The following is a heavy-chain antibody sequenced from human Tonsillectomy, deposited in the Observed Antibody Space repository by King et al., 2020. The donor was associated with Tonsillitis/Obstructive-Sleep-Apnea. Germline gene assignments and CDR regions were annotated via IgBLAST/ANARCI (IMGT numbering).Heavy chain of an antibody. CDR1: GGSISSYY. J-gene: IGHJ4*02. Sequence: LQLQESGPGLVKPSETLSLTCTVSGGSISSYYWSWIRQPPGKGLEWIGYIYYSGSTNYNPSLKSRVTISVDTSKNQFSLKLSSVTAADTAVYYCARAPRISSGYSFHFDYWGQGTLVTVSS. CDR3: ARAPRISSGYSFHFDY. CDR2: IYYSGST. D-gene: IGHD3-22*01. V-gene: IGHV4-59*01.